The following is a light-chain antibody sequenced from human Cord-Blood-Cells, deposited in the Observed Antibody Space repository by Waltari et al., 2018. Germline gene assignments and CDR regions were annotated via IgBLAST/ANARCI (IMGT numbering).Light chain of an antibody. J-gene: IGLJ2*01. Sequence: QSALTQPASVSGSPGQSITISCTGTSSDVGGYNYVSWYQQHPGKAPKLMIYDVSKRPSGVSNRFAGSKSGKPASLTISGLQAEDEADYYCSSYTSSSTLFGGGTKLTVL. CDR2: DVS. CDR1: SSDVGGYNY. V-gene: IGLV2-14*01. CDR3: SSYTSSSTL.